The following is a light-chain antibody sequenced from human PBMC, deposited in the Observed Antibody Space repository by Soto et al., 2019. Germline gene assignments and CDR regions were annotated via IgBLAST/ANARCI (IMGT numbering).Light chain of an antibody. Sequence: IVMTQSPLSLSVTPGEPASISCRSSESLLHSIGCNYLDWYLQKPGQSPQLLIYLGSNRASGVPDRCSGSGSGRDFTLKISRVEADDVGVYYCMQGLETPTFGQGTKVEIK. CDR2: LGS. J-gene: IGKJ1*01. CDR1: ESLLHSIGCNY. CDR3: MQGLETPT. V-gene: IGKV2-28*01.